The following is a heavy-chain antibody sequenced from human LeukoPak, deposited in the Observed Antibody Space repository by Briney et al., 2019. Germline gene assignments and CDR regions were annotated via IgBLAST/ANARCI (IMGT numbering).Heavy chain of an antibody. V-gene: IGHV4-34*01. Sequence: SETLSLTCAVYGGSFSGYYWSWIRQPPGKGLEWIGEINHSGSTNYNPSLKSRVTISVDTSKNQFSLKLSSVTAADTAVYYYARGREGVTHLDAFDIWGQGTMVTVSS. CDR2: INHSGST. D-gene: IGHD2-15*01. J-gene: IGHJ3*02. CDR3: ARGREGVTHLDAFDI. CDR1: GGSFSGYY.